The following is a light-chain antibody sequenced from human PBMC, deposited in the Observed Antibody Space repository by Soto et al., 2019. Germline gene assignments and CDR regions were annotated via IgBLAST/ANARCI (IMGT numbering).Light chain of an antibody. Sequence: AIRMTRSLSSLSASTLDRVTITCRASQGISSYLAWYQQKPGKAPKLLIYAAYTLQSGVPSRFSGSGSGTDFTLTISCMQSEDFATYYCQQYYSYPLTFGGGTKVDI. J-gene: IGKJ4*01. CDR1: QGISSY. CDR2: AAY. CDR3: QQYYSYPLT. V-gene: IGKV1-8*01.